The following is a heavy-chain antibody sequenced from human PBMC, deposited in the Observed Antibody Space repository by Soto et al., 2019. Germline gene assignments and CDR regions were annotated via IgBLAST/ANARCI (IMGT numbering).Heavy chain of an antibody. CDR2: ISSSGSYV. J-gene: IGHJ4*02. D-gene: IGHD1-1*01. Sequence: EVQLVESGGGRVEPGGSLRLSCAASGFTLSTHAMVWVRQAPGKGLGWVSSISSSGSYVYYGDSVEGRFTISRNAARNSVYLQMNSLRVEDTAVYYCARDGNYHEFWGQGTLVTVSS. V-gene: IGHV3-21*01. CDR1: GFTLSTHA. CDR3: ARDGNYHEF.